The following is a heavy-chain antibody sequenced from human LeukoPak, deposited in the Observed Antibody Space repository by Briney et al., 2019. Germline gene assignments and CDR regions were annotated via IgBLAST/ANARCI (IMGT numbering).Heavy chain of an antibody. CDR3: ARAVGHGSGSPRMDV. D-gene: IGHD3-10*01. Sequence: GGSLRLSCAVSGFTFSTHSMNWVRQAPGKGLEWVSYIISSSNTIYYADSVKGRFTIFRDNAKNSLYLQMNSLRAEDTAVYYCARAVGHGSGSPRMDVWGKGTTVTVSS. J-gene: IGHJ6*04. CDR2: IISSSNTI. CDR1: GFTFSTHS. V-gene: IGHV3-48*01.